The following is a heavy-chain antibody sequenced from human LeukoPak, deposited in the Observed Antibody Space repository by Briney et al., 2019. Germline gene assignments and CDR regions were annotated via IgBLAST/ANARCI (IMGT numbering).Heavy chain of an antibody. CDR3: ARERMYSGSGSPYLYHDY. CDR2: IKPDGSEK. D-gene: IGHD3-10*01. Sequence: GGSLRLSCAASGFIFSSCWMSWVRQSPGKGLEWVANIKPDGSEKYYVDSVKGRFTISRDNAKNALYLEMNSLRVGDTAVYYCARERMYSGSGSPYLYHDYWGQGTLVTVSS. V-gene: IGHV3-7*01. CDR1: GFIFSSCW. J-gene: IGHJ4*02.